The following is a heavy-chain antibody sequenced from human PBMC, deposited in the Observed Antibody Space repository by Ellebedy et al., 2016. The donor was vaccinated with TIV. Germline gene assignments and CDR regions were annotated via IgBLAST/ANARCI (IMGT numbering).Heavy chain of an antibody. Sequence: GGSLRLSCAASGFTFSSYWMHWVRQAPGKGLVWVSRINSDGSSTSYADSVKGRFTISRDNAKNTLYLQMNSLRAEDTAVYYCASWAMVRGVMSYYGMDVWGQGTTVTVSS. CDR2: INSDGSST. D-gene: IGHD3-10*01. CDR1: GFTFSSYW. J-gene: IGHJ6*02. CDR3: ASWAMVRGVMSYYGMDV. V-gene: IGHV3-74*01.